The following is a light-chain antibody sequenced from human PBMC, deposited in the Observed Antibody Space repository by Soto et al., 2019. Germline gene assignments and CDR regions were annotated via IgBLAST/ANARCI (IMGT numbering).Light chain of an antibody. V-gene: IGKV3-11*01. CDR1: QSVGSY. J-gene: IGKJ1*01. CDR2: GAS. CDR3: QQRSNWPSSIT. Sequence: ELVLTQSPATLSLSPGERATLSCRASQSVGSYLAWYQQQPGQAPRLLIYGASNRATGIPARFSGSGSGTDFTLSISSLEAEDFAVYYCQQRSNWPSSITFGHGTKVDIK.